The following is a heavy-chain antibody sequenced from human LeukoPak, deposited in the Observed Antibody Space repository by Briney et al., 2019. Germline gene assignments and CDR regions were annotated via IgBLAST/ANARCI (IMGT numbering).Heavy chain of an antibody. V-gene: IGHV5-51*01. CDR1: QYSFSSFW. CDR3: ARHAGGDYGGYGMDV. Sequence: GESLKISCKASQYSFSSFWIAWVRQMPGKGLEWMGIIYPGDSETRYSPSFRGQVTISADTSISTAYPHWSSLRASDTAMYYCARHAGGDYGGYGMDVWGQGTTVTVSS. CDR2: IYPGDSET. J-gene: IGHJ6*02. D-gene: IGHD4-17*01.